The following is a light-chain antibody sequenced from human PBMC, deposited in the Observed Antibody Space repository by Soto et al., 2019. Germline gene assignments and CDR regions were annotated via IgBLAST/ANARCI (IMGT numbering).Light chain of an antibody. Sequence: ILMNQSPSSLSAYEEDRDTITCRASQSISTYLNWYQQKSGKAPNLLILAASTLQSGVPSRFSGGGSGADFTLTICSLQPEDVATYCCQIYDCPLLPFGDG. CDR2: AAS. CDR3: QIYDCPLLP. J-gene: IGKJ3*01. CDR1: QSISTY. V-gene: IGKV1-39*01.